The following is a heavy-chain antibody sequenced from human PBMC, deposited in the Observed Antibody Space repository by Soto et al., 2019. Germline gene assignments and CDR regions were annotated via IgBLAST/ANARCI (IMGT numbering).Heavy chain of an antibody. CDR1: GGTFSSYA. D-gene: IGHD3-22*01. CDR2: IIPIFGTA. CDR3: ASRAVVINAFDI. V-gene: IGHV1-69*13. J-gene: IGHJ3*02. Sequence: ASVKVSCKASGGTFSSYAISWVRQAPGQGLEWMGGIIPIFGTANYAQKFQGRVTITADESTSTAYMELSSLRSEDTAVYYCASRAVVINAFDIWGQGTMVTVSS.